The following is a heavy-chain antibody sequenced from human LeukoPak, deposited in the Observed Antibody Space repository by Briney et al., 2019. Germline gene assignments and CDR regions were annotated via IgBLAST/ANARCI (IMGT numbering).Heavy chain of an antibody. J-gene: IGHJ4*02. Sequence: ASVKVSCKASGYTFIRYGFSWVRQAPGQGLEWMGWISAYNGDTNYAQKVQGRVTMTTDTSTTTAYMELRSLRSDDTAVYYCARDQGSGYLGDYWGQGTLVTVSS. D-gene: IGHD3-22*01. CDR2: ISAYNGDT. CDR1: GYTFIRYG. CDR3: ARDQGSGYLGDY. V-gene: IGHV1-18*01.